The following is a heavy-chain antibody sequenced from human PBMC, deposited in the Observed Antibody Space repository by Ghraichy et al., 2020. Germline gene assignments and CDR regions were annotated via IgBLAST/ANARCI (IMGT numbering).Heavy chain of an antibody. V-gene: IGHV3-23*01. CDR1: GFTFSSYA. D-gene: IGHD2-21*02. Sequence: GGSLRLSCAASGFTFSSYAMSWVRQAPGKGLEWVSAISGSGGSTYYADSVKGRFTISRDNSKNTLYLQMNSLRAEDTAVYYCAKSPEGVVTAISFDYWGQGTLVTVSS. J-gene: IGHJ4*02. CDR3: AKSPEGVVTAISFDY. CDR2: ISGSGGST.